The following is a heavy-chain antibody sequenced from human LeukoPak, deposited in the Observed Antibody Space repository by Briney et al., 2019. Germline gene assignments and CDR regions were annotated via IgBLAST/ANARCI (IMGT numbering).Heavy chain of an antibody. CDR3: ATDPGEIVPAAKGPRGDYCYGMDV. V-gene: IGHV1-24*01. J-gene: IGHJ6*02. D-gene: IGHD2-2*01. Sequence: ASVKVSCKVSGYTLTELSMHWVRQAPGKGLEWMGGFGPEDGETIYAQKFQGRVTMTEDTSTDTAYMELNSLRSDDTAVYYCATDPGEIVPAAKGPRGDYCYGMDVWGQGTTVTVSS. CDR1: GYTLTELS. CDR2: FGPEDGET.